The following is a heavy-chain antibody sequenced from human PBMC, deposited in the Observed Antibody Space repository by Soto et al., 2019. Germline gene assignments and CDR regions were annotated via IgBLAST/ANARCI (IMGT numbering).Heavy chain of an antibody. CDR1: GITFRQYG. D-gene: IGHD6-19*01. CDR3: VSGWGSGVHLSCLDL. J-gene: IGHJ3*01. Sequence: QVQRVESGGGVVQPGTSLRLSCAAAGITFRQYGMHWVRQAPGKGLEWVAVIFYDGFNEYYADSVRGRFTVSRDKSGNRVYLQVNSLSVEYEAVYYCVSGWGSGVHLSCLDLCGHGTAVVVSS. CDR2: IFYDGFNE. V-gene: IGHV3-33*01.